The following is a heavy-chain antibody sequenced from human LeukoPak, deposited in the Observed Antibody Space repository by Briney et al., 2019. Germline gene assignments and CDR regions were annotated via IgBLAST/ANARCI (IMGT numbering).Heavy chain of an antibody. V-gene: IGHV1-18*01. Sequence: ASVKVSCKASGYTFTSYGISWVRQAPGQGLEWMGWISAYNGNTNYAQKFQGRVTMTRDTSISTAYMELSSLRSDDTAVYYCARAKNYYGSGSYRAEYFQHWGQGTLVTVSS. D-gene: IGHD3-10*01. CDR2: ISAYNGNT. J-gene: IGHJ1*01. CDR3: ARAKNYYGSGSYRAEYFQH. CDR1: GYTFTSYG.